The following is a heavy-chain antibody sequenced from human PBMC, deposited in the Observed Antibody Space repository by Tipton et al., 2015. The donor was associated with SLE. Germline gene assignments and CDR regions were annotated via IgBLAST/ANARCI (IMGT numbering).Heavy chain of an antibody. CDR1: GFTFSSYS. D-gene: IGHD2-15*01. V-gene: IGHV4-59*04. CDR3: ARWWGSTHFDY. Sequence: LRLSCTASGFTFSSYSMNWVRQAPGKGLEWIGYIYHSGSTYYNPSLKSRVTISVDTSKNQFSLKLNSVTAADTAVYYCARWWGSTHFDYWGQGTLVTVSS. CDR2: IYHSGST. J-gene: IGHJ4*02.